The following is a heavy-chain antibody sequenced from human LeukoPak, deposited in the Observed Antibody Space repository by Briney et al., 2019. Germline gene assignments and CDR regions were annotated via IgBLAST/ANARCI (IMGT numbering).Heavy chain of an antibody. J-gene: IGHJ6*02. V-gene: IGHV3-7*01. CDR1: GFSFSDHW. CDR2: IKKDGSEQ. Sequence: GGSLRLSCVASGFSFSDHWMNWFRQAPGKGLEWVATIKKDGSEQYYVDSMKGRLTISRDNAKNSVYLQIHNLRAEDTAVYYCARGHRREAAHYYYGMDVWGQGTTVTVSS. CDR3: ARGHRREAAHYYYGMDV. D-gene: IGHD1-14*01.